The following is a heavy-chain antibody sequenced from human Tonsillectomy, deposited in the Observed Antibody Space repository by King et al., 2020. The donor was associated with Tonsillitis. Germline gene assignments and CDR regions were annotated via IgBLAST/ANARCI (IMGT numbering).Heavy chain of an antibody. J-gene: IGHJ6*02. Sequence: VQLVESGGGLVQPGGSLRLSCAASGFTFSSSALNWVRQAPGKGLEWVSTISGSGDRTHYADSVKGRFTVSRDNSKNTLYLQMNSLRAGDTAVFYCAKDRSSYGFRVMNVWGQGTTVTVSS. CDR1: GFTFSSSA. CDR2: ISGSGDRT. D-gene: IGHD5-18*01. CDR3: AKDRSSYGFRVMNV. V-gene: IGHV3-23*04.